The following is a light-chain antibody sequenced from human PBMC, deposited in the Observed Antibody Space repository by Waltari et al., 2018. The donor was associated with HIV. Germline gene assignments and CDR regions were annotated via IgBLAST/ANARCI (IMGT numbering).Light chain of an antibody. Sequence: DIVMTQSPDSLAVSLGARATVPCTSSRTVLYNRNYLAWYQQKPGQAPKVLIYWASTHAFGVPDRFSGSGSGTDFSLTISRVQADDVAIYYCQQYYTLRSTFGGGTKIEI. CDR3: QQYYTLRST. CDR1: RTVLYNRNY. J-gene: IGKJ4*01. V-gene: IGKV4-1*01. CDR2: WAS.